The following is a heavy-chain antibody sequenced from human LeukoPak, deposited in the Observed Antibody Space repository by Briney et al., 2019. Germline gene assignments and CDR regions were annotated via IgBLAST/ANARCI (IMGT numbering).Heavy chain of an antibody. V-gene: IGHV4-4*02. CDR2: IYHSGST. CDR1: GGSISSNNW. D-gene: IGHD1-1*01. J-gene: IGHJ4*02. CDR3: ASNWSDFDY. Sequence: PSETLSLTCAVSGGSISSNNWWWSWVRQPPGKGLEWIGEIYHSGSTNYNPSLKSRVTISVDKSKNQFSLKLSSVTAADTAVYYCASNWSDFDYWGRGTLVTVSS.